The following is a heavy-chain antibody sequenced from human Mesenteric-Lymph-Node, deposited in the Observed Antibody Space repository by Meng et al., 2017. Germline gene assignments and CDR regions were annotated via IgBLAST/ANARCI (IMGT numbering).Heavy chain of an antibody. CDR2: IRASGSS. CDR3: ARTFGELLYEYNWFDP. J-gene: IGHJ5*02. Sequence: SETLSLTCTVSGGSIRSYYCTWIRQPAEKGLGWIGRIRASGSSNYNPSLQSRVTISVDTSKNQFSLKLSSVTAADTAVYYCARTFGELLYEYNWFDPWGQGTLVTVSS. CDR1: GGSIRSYY. V-gene: IGHV4-4*07. D-gene: IGHD3-10*01.